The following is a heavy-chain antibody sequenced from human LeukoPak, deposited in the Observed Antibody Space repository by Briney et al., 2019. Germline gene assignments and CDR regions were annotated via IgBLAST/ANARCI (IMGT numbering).Heavy chain of an antibody. Sequence: GGSLGLSCAASGFTFSDYYMSWIRQAPGKGLEWVSYISSSGSTIYYADSVKGRFTISRDNAKNSLYLQMNSLRAEDTAVYYCASAAAADPFDYWGQGTLVTVSS. CDR1: GFTFSDYY. CDR3: ASAAAADPFDY. V-gene: IGHV3-11*01. CDR2: ISSSGSTI. D-gene: IGHD6-13*01. J-gene: IGHJ4*02.